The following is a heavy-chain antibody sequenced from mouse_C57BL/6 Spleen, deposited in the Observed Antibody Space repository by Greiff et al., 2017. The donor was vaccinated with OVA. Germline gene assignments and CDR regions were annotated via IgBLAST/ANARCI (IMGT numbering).Heavy chain of an antibody. Sequence: EVKLVESGGGLVQPGGSLKLSCAASGFTFSDAWMDWVRQSPEKGLEWVAEIRNKANNHATYYAESVKGRFTISRDDSKSSVYLQMNSLRAEDTGIYYCTRPESYWYFDVWGTGTTVTVSS. J-gene: IGHJ1*03. D-gene: IGHD6-2*01. CDR3: TRPESYWYFDV. CDR2: IRNKANNHAT. CDR1: GFTFSDAW. V-gene: IGHV6-6*01.